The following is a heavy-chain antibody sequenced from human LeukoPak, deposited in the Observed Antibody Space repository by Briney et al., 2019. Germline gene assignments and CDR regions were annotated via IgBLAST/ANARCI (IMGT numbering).Heavy chain of an antibody. V-gene: IGHV1-8*01. CDR3: ARGPNNQVVRGVIGYYYMDV. J-gene: IGHJ6*03. CDR1: GYTFTSYD. Sequence: ASVKVSCKASGYTFTSYDINWVRQATGQGLEWMGWMNPDSGEKGHAQKFQGRVTITRETSINTAYMELSSLRSEDTAVYYCARGPNNQVVRGVIGYYYMDVWGQGTTVTVSS. CDR2: MNPDSGEK. D-gene: IGHD3-10*01.